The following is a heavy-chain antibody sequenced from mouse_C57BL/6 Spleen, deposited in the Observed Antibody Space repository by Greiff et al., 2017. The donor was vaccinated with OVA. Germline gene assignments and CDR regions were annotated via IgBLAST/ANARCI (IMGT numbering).Heavy chain of an antibody. CDR1: GYTFTDHP. CDR3: ARGYYGSQAWFAY. V-gene: IGHV1-78*01. Sequence: VQLQQSDAELVKPGASVKISCKVSGYTFTDHPIHWMKQRPEQGLEWIGYIYPRDGSTKYNEKFKGKATLTADKSSSTAYMQLNSLTSEDSAVYFCARGYYGSQAWFAYWGQGTLVTVSA. D-gene: IGHD1-1*01. CDR2: IYPRDGST. J-gene: IGHJ3*01.